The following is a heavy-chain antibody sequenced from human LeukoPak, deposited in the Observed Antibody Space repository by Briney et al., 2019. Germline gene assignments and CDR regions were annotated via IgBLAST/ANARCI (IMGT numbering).Heavy chain of an antibody. CDR3: ARSVVMVGGTRWFDP. V-gene: IGHV3-21*01. D-gene: IGHD2-15*01. CDR1: GFTFSSYT. J-gene: IGHJ5*02. Sequence: PGGSLRLSCAVSGFTFSSYTMNWVRQAPGKGLEWVSSISSSSSYIYYADSVKGRFGISRDNSENILYLQMNSLRAEDTAVYYCARSVVMVGGTRWFDPWGQGTLVTVSS. CDR2: ISSSSSYI.